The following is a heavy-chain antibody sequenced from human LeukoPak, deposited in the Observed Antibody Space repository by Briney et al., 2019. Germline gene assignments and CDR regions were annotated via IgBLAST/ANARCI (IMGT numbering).Heavy chain of an antibody. CDR2: INSDGSST. D-gene: IGHD5-18*01. Sequence: GGSLRLSCAASGFTFSSYWMHGVREAPGKGVGWVSRINSDGSSTIYADSVKGRFTISRDNAKNTLYLQMNGLRAEDTALYYCARDGKRGYSYGYTDYWGQGTLVTVSS. V-gene: IGHV3-74*01. CDR3: ARDGKRGYSYGYTDY. CDR1: GFTFSSYW. J-gene: IGHJ4*02.